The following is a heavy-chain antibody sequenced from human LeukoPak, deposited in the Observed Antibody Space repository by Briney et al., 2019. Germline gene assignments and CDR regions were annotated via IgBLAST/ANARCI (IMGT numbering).Heavy chain of an antibody. CDR1: GFTFSSYG. D-gene: IGHD4-17*01. CDR3: ARAMTTVTTPYLDY. J-gene: IGHJ4*02. CDR2: IWYDGSNK. V-gene: IGHV3-33*01. Sequence: GGSLRLSCAASGFTFSSYGMHWVRQAPGKGLEWVAVIWYDGSNKYYAGSVKGRFTISRDNSKNTLYLQMNSLRAEDTAVYYCARAMTTVTTPYLDYWGQGTLVTVSS.